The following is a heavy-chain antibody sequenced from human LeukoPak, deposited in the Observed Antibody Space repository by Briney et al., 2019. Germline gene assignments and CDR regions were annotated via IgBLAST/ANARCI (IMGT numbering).Heavy chain of an antibody. Sequence: PGRSLRLSCAASGFTFNDYAMYWVRQTPGKGLEWVTLISYDGYDKSYADSVRGRFTISRDNSKNTLYLQMNSLRAEDTAVYYCAREMMGRLEGPHAFDIWGQGTMVTVSS. CDR1: GFTFNDYA. D-gene: IGHD1-1*01. CDR2: ISYDGYDK. J-gene: IGHJ3*02. CDR3: AREMMGRLEGPHAFDI. V-gene: IGHV3-30-3*01.